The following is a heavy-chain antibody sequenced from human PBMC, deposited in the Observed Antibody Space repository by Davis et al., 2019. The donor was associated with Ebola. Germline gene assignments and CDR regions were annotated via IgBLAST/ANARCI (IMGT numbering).Heavy chain of an antibody. V-gene: IGHV5-10-1*01. CDR1: GYSFTSYW. J-gene: IGHJ6*02. CDR2: IDPSDSYT. CDR3: ARNYYGSGSYSTNKNYYYYGMDV. Sequence: GESLKISCKGSGYSFTSYWISWVRQMPGKGLEWMGRIDPSDSYTNYSPSFQGHVTISADKSISTAYLQWSSLKASDTAMYYCARNYYGSGSYSTNKNYYYYGMDVWGQGTTVTVSS. D-gene: IGHD3-10*01.